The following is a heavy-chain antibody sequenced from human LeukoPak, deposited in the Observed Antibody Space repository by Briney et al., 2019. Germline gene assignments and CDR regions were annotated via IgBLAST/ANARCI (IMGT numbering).Heavy chain of an antibody. CDR1: GYTFNTYG. D-gene: IGHD2-8*01. J-gene: IGHJ4*02. V-gene: IGHV1-18*01. CDR2: INAYNGNT. Sequence: ASVKVSCKASGYTFNTYGFSWVRQAPGQGLEWMGWINAYNGNTNYAQKLQGRVTMTTETSTSTAYMELRSLRSDDTAVYYCARAILLMVYAPGYWGQGTLVTVSS. CDR3: ARAILLMVYAPGY.